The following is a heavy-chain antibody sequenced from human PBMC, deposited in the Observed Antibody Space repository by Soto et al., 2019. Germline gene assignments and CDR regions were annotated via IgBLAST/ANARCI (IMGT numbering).Heavy chain of an antibody. V-gene: IGHV3-30-3*01. CDR3: ARVGPYCSGGSCYINYYYYAMDV. D-gene: IGHD2-15*01. CDR1: GFTFSSDA. J-gene: IGHJ6*02. CDR2: ISFDGNNK. Sequence: QVQLVESGGGVVQPGRSLRLSCATSGFTFSSDAMHWVRQAPGKGLEWVSVISFDGNNKYYADSVKGRFTISRDNSKNTLYLQMNSLRADDTAVYYCARVGPYCSGGSCYINYYYYAMDVWGQGTTVTVSS.